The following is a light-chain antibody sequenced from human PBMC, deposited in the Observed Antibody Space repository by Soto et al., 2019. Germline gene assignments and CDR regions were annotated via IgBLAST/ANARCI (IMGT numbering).Light chain of an antibody. CDR3: QQYESLPLT. CDR1: QNINNY. V-gene: IGKV1-33*01. J-gene: IGKJ5*01. CDR2: DAS. Sequence: DIQMTQSPSSLSASVGDRVTITCQASQNINNYLNWYQQKPGRAPKLLIYDASNLEAGAPSRFRGSGSGTDFTFTISRLQPEDIATYYCQQYESLPLTFGQGTRLEIK.